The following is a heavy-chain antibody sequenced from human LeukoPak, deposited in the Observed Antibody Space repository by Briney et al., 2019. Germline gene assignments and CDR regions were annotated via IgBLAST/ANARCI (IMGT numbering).Heavy chain of an antibody. CDR2: MFNNKIS. D-gene: IGHD4-17*01. J-gene: IGHJ4*02. Sequence: SETLSRTCNVSGSSLTDYFWSWIRQPPGKGLEWIGYMFNNKISNYNPSLKSRVTISIDTSKNQFSLELSAVTAADTAVYYCARDQNFGDYTIDYWGQGTLVTVSS. CDR1: GSSLTDYF. CDR3: ARDQNFGDYTIDY. V-gene: IGHV4-59*01.